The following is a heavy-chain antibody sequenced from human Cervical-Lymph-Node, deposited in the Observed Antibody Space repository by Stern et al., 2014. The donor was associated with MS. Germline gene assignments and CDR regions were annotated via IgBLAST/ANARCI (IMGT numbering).Heavy chain of an antibody. D-gene: IGHD6-13*01. CDR3: ASAYSSSHYYFDY. Sequence: VQLVESGGGVVQPGRSLRLSCAASGFSFSSYAMHWVRQAPGQGLEWVAFIWYDESNPYYADTVTGRFTISRDNFKNTLYLQMNSLRAEDTAVYYCASAYSSSHYYFDYWGQGTLVTVSS. J-gene: IGHJ4*02. CDR2: IWYDESNP. CDR1: GFSFSSYA. V-gene: IGHV3-33*01.